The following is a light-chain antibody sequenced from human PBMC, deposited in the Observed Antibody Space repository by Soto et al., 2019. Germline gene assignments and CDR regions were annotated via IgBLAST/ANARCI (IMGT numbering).Light chain of an antibody. Sequence: QSVLTQPPSVSGAPGQRGTISCTGSSXNIGAGYDLHWYQQLPGTAPKLLICDDNNRPSGVPDRFSGSKSGTSASLAITGLQAEDEADYYCQSYEISLHNYVFGTGTKVTVL. CDR2: DDN. V-gene: IGLV1-40*01. CDR1: SXNIGAGYD. J-gene: IGLJ1*01. CDR3: QSYEISLHNYV.